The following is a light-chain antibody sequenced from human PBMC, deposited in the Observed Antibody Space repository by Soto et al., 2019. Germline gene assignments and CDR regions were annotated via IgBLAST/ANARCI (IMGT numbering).Light chain of an antibody. Sequence: QSVLTQPPSASGTPGQRVTISCSGSSSNIGSNYVYWYQQLPGTAPKLLIYRNNQRPSGVPDRFSGSKSGTSASLAISGLRSEDDSDYYCATWDDSLSAWVFGGGTKVTVL. J-gene: IGLJ3*02. CDR1: SSNIGSNY. V-gene: IGLV1-47*01. CDR2: RNN. CDR3: ATWDDSLSAWV.